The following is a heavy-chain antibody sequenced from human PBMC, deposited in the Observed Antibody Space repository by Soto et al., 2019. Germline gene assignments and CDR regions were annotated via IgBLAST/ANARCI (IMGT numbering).Heavy chain of an antibody. CDR3: ASRDPGTSVDY. J-gene: IGHJ4*02. Sequence: SETLSLTSAVSGCSFTSNNWWTWVRQPPGQGLEWIGEIYRTGSTNYNPSLKSRVTISLDKSENQFSLKVTSLTAADTAVYYCASRDPGTSVDYWGQGTLVTVSS. CDR1: GCSFTSNNW. D-gene: IGHD1-7*01. V-gene: IGHV4-4*02. CDR2: IYRTGST.